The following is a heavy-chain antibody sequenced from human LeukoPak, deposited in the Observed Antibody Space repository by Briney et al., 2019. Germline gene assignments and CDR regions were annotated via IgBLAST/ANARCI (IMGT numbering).Heavy chain of an antibody. Sequence: SETLSLTCTVSGGSISHYYWNWIRQPPGKGLEWIGYIFYSGSTNYNPSLKSRVTISVDTSKNQFSLKLNSVTAADTAVYYCASGSYYAGGYFDYWGQGILVTVSS. J-gene: IGHJ4*02. D-gene: IGHD1-26*01. V-gene: IGHV4-59*01. CDR3: ASGSYYAGGYFDY. CDR2: IFYSGST. CDR1: GGSISHYY.